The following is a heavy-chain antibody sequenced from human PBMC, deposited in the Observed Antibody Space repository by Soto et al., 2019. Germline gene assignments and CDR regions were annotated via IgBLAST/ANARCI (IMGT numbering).Heavy chain of an antibody. CDR2: ISGTASRT. CDR3: ATSFRYFDN. Sequence: GSLRLSFSGSGFTPTTTPLSWVRQPPGKGLEWVTTISGTASRTYCVDSVKGRFFISRDNSKNTVTLQMNNLTLDDTAVYYCATSFRYFDNWGQGTRVTVSS. CDR1: GFTPTTTP. V-gene: IGHV3-23*01. J-gene: IGHJ4*02. D-gene: IGHD3-9*01.